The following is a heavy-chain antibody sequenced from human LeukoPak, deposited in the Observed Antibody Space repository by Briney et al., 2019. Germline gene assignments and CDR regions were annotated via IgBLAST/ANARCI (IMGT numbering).Heavy chain of an antibody. Sequence: GGSLRLSCAASGFTFSSYGMHWVRQAPGKGLEWVAVISYDGSNKYYADSVKGRFTISRDNSKNTLYLQMNSLRAEDTAVYYCAKVPTYRSSGWFYWGQGTLVTVSS. CDR3: AKVPTYRSSGWFY. J-gene: IGHJ4*02. V-gene: IGHV3-30*18. D-gene: IGHD6-19*01. CDR1: GFTFSSYG. CDR2: ISYDGSNK.